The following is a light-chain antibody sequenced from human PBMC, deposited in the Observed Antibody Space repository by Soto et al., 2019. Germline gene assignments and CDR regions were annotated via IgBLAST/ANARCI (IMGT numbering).Light chain of an antibody. CDR2: DVS. CDR1: SSDVGEYDY. J-gene: IGLJ1*01. Sequence: QSAPTQPRSVSGSPGQSVTISCTGTSSDVGEYDYVSWYQQHPGKAPKLMIFDVSERPSGVPDRFSGSKTGNTASLTISVLQAEDEADYYCCSYAGSPYVFGTGTKVTVL. CDR3: CSYAGSPYV. V-gene: IGLV2-11*01.